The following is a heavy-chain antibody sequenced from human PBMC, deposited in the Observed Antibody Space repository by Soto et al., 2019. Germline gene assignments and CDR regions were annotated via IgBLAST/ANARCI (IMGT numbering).Heavy chain of an antibody. Sequence: EVQLVQSGAEVKKPGESLKISCKGSGYSFTSYWIGWVRQMPGKGLEWMGIIYPGDSDTRYSPSFQGQVTISADKSISTAYLQWSSLKASDTAMYYCARVRDCSSTSCYKRDYYYYMDVWGKGTTVTVSS. CDR1: GYSFTSYW. CDR2: IYPGDSDT. D-gene: IGHD2-2*02. V-gene: IGHV5-51*03. CDR3: ARVRDCSSTSCYKRDYYYYMDV. J-gene: IGHJ6*03.